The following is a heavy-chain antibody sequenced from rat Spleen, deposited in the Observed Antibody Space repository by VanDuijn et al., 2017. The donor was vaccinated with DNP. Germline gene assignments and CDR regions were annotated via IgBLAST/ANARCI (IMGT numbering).Heavy chain of an antibody. V-gene: IGHV3-1*01. CDR3: ARSDYYGSYRPFTY. D-gene: IGHD1-2*01. Sequence: EVQLQASGPGLVKPSQSLSLTCSVTGYSITGNYWGWIRKFPGNKMEWMAYISYSGITGFNPSLKSRISITRDTSKNQFFLQLNSVTTEDTAIYYCARSDYYGSYRPFTYWGQGTLVTVSS. J-gene: IGHJ3*01. CDR1: GYSITGNY. CDR2: ISYSGIT.